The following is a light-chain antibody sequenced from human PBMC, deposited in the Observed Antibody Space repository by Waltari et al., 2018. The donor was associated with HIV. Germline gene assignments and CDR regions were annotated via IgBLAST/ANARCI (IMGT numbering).Light chain of an antibody. CDR3: QQYNSSLFN. V-gene: IGKV1-5*03. J-gene: IGKJ3*01. CDR1: QSISSW. CDR2: KAS. Sequence: DIQMTQSPSTLSASVGDRVTITCRASQSISSWLAWYQQKPGKAPKLLIYKASSLESGVPSRFSGSGSGTEFTLTISSLQPDDFATYYCQQYNSSLFNFGPGTKVDIK.